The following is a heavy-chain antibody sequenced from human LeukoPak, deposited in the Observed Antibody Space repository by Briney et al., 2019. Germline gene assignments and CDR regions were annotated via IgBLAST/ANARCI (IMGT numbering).Heavy chain of an antibody. J-gene: IGHJ4*02. Sequence: SETLSLTCTVSGYSISSGYYWGWIRQPPGKGLEWIGSIYHSGSTYYNPSLKSRVTISVDTSKNQFSLKLSSVTAADKAVYYCARDRGIAVAGGAGNFDYWGEGTLVTLSS. CDR2: IYHSGST. V-gene: IGHV4-38-2*02. D-gene: IGHD6-19*01. CDR1: GYSISSGYY. CDR3: ARDRGIAVAGGAGNFDY.